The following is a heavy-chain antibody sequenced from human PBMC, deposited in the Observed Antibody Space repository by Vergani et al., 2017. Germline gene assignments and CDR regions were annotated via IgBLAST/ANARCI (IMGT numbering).Heavy chain of an antibody. Sequence: QVQLQESGPGLVKPSETLPLTCTVSGGSISSYYWSWIRQPPGKGLEWIGYSYYSGSTNYNPSLKSRVTISVDTSKNQFSLKLSSVTAADTAVYYCAREVAVAGRHFDYWGQGTLVTVSS. D-gene: IGHD6-19*01. CDR2: SYYSGST. CDR3: AREVAVAGRHFDY. V-gene: IGHV4-59*01. J-gene: IGHJ4*02. CDR1: GGSISSYY.